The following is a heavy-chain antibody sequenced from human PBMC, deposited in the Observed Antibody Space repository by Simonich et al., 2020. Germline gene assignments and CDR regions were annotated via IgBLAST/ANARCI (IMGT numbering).Heavy chain of an antibody. V-gene: IGHV1-18*01. CDR2: IAHSKVKQ. J-gene: IGHJ4*02. Sequence: QVQLVQSGAEVKKPGASVKVSCKASGYTFTSYGISGVRQAPGQGLEWMGWIAHSKVKQNEAQKLQGRVTMTTDTSTSTADMELRSLRSDDTAVYYCARASRGTWWYYYFDYWGQGTLVTVSS. CDR1: GYTFTSYG. CDR3: ARASRGTWWYYYFDY. D-gene: IGHD2-15*01.